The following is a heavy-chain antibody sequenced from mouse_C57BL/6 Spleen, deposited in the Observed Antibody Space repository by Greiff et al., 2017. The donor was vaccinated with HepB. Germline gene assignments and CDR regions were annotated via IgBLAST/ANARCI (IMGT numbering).Heavy chain of an antibody. CDR1: GFTFSDYY. CDR3: AREGALKNYFDY. Sequence: EVKLVESEGGLVQPGSSMKLSCTASGFTFSDYYMAWVRQVPEKGLEWVANINYDGSSTYYLDSLKSRFIISRDNAKNILYLQMSSLKSEDTATYYCAREGALKNYFDYWGQGTTLTVSS. D-gene: IGHD1-3*01. CDR2: INYDGSST. V-gene: IGHV5-16*01. J-gene: IGHJ2*01.